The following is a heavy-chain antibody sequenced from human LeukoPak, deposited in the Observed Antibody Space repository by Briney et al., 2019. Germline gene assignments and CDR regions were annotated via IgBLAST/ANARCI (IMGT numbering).Heavy chain of an antibody. CDR1: GYTFTHNW. CDR2: IFPADSNT. Sequence: GESLKISCKVSGYTFTHNWIGWVRQKPGRGLEWLGVIFPADSNTAYNSSFQGQVTISADKSISTAYLQWSSLTASDTAMYYCARRRGHHVDYWGQGTLVTVSS. V-gene: IGHV5-51*01. CDR3: ARRRGHHVDY. J-gene: IGHJ4*02.